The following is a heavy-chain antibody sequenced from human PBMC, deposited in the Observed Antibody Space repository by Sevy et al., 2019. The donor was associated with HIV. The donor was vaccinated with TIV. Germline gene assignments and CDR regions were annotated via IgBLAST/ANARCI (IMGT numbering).Heavy chain of an antibody. CDR2: IRNKEYNWTT. CDR1: GFAFSDYA. Sequence: GGSLRLSCTCSGFAFSDYALSWVRQAPGKGLEWVGFIRNKEYNWTTEYAASVKGRFFISRDDSKRVAYLDMNSLKTADTGLYYCTRSVTTIYWGRGTLVTVSS. CDR3: TRSVTTIY. J-gene: IGHJ4*02. D-gene: IGHD4-4*01. V-gene: IGHV3-49*04.